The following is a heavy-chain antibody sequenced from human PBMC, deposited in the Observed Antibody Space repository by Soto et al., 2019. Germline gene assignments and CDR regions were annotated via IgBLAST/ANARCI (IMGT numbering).Heavy chain of an antibody. Sequence: SETLSLTCTVSGGSIISYYWSWIRQPPWKGLEWIVYIYYSGSTNYNPSLKSRVTISVDTSKNQFSLKLSSVTAADTAVYYCARGRYGIAVAGTVDYWGQGTLVTVSS. J-gene: IGHJ4*02. V-gene: IGHV4-59*01. CDR3: ARGRYGIAVAGTVDY. D-gene: IGHD6-19*01. CDR2: IYYSGST. CDR1: GGSIISYY.